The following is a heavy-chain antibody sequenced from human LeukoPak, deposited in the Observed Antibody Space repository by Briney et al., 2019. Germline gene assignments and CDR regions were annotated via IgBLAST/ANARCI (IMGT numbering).Heavy chain of an antibody. Sequence: PGGSLRLSCAASGFTFSSYSMSWVRQAPGKGLEWVSYVSSRSSTIYYADSVKGRFTISRDNAKNSLYLQMNSLRDEDTAVYYCARSIGYCSSTSCYYFDYWGQGTLVTVS. CDR1: GFTFSSYS. CDR2: VSSRSSTI. CDR3: ARSIGYCSSTSCYYFDY. D-gene: IGHD2-2*01. V-gene: IGHV3-48*02. J-gene: IGHJ4*02.